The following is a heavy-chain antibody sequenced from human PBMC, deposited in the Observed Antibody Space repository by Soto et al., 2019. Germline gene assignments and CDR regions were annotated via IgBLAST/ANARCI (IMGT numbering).Heavy chain of an antibody. J-gene: IGHJ6*02. D-gene: IGHD2-2*01. CDR2: ISGSGGST. CDR3: ARAYSGQLPRRADYYYAMDV. V-gene: IGHV3-23*01. Sequence: GRSLRLSCAASGFTFSSYAMRWVRQAPVKGLEWVSAISGSGGSTYYLASVKVRFTISRENAKNSLYLQMNSLRAGDTAVYYCARAYSGQLPRRADYYYAMDVWRQGTTDSVTS. CDR1: GFTFSSYA.